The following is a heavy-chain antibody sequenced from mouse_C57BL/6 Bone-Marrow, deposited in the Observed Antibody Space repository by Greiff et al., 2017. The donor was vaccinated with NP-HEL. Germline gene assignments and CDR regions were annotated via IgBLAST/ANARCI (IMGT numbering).Heavy chain of an antibody. Sequence: VQLQQSGAELVKPGASVKMSCKASGYTFTSYWITWVKQRPGQGLEWIGDIYPGSGSTNYNEKFKSKATLTVDTSSSTAYMQLSSLTSEDSAVYYCARRDITTVVAYYFDYWGQGTTLTVSS. D-gene: IGHD1-1*01. CDR3: ARRDITTVVAYYFDY. CDR2: IYPGSGST. J-gene: IGHJ2*01. V-gene: IGHV1-55*01. CDR1: GYTFTSYW.